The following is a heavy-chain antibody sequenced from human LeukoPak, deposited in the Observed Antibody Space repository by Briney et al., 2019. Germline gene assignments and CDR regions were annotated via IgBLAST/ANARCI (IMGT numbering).Heavy chain of an antibody. CDR2: ISGSSTTI. V-gene: IGHV3-48*01. CDR3: ARDRDNSGWTFDY. D-gene: IGHD6-19*01. J-gene: IGHJ4*02. CDR1: GFTFPTFT. Sequence: GGSLRLSCAASGFTFPTFTMNWVRQAPGRGLEWVSYISGSSTTIYYAESVKGRSTVSRDNAKNSLFLQMNSLRAEDTAVYYCARDRDNSGWTFDYWGQGTLVTVSS.